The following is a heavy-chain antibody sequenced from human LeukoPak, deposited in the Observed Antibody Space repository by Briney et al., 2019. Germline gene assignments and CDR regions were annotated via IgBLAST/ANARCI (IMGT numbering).Heavy chain of an antibody. Sequence: SQTLSLTCAISGDSVSSNSAAWNWIRQSPSRGLEWLGRTYYRSKWYNDYAVSVKSRMTINPDTSKNQFSLQLNSVTPEDTAVYYCARDLDITGTTGAYYYGMDAWGQGTTVTVSS. CDR2: TYYRSKWYN. CDR3: ARDLDITGTTGAYYYGMDA. V-gene: IGHV6-1*01. D-gene: IGHD1-7*01. CDR1: GDSVSSNSAA. J-gene: IGHJ6*02.